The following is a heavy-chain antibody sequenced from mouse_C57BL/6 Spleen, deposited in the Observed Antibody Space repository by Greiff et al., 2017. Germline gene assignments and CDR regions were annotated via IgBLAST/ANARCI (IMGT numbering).Heavy chain of an antibody. CDR2: ISSGSSTI. V-gene: IGHV5-17*01. Sequence: EVQVVGSGGGLVKPGGSLKLSCAASGFPFSDYGMHWVRQAPEKGLEWVAYISSGSSTIYYADTVKGRFTISRDNAKNTLFLQMTSLRSEDTAMYYCARPLYYYYDDGDYDAMDDWGQGTSETVSS. CDR3: ARPLYYYYDDGDYDAMDD. CDR1: GFPFSDYG. J-gene: IGHJ4*01. D-gene: IGHD2-4*01.